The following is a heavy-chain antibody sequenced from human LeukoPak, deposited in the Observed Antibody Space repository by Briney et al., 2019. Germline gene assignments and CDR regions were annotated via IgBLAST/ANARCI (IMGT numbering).Heavy chain of an antibody. CDR1: GGSISSSSYY. D-gene: IGHD3-10*01. CDR2: IYYSGST. CDR3: ARQSPGAFDI. J-gene: IGHJ3*02. Sequence: PSETLSLTCTVSGGSISSSSYYWGWIRQPPGKGLEWIGSIYYSGSTYYNPSLKSRVTISVDTSKNQFSLKLSSVTAADTAVYYCARQSPGAFDIWGQGTMLTVSS. V-gene: IGHV4-39*01.